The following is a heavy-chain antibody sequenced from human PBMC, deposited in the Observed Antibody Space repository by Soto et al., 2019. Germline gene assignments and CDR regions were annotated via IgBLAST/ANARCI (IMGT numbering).Heavy chain of an antibody. V-gene: IGHV3-7*01. Sequence: HPXGSLRFTCAASGFTFSSALVRCARQAPGKGLDWVASMNKSGSDKYYVDSVKGRSTISRDNAKNSLYLQMNSLRAEATAVYYCARWPNYYDSSTYYRQEYFDGWGQGTMVTFSS. CDR3: ARWPNYYDSSTYYRQEYFDG. J-gene: IGHJ4*02. D-gene: IGHD3-22*01. CDR1: GFTFSSAL. CDR2: MNKSGSDK.